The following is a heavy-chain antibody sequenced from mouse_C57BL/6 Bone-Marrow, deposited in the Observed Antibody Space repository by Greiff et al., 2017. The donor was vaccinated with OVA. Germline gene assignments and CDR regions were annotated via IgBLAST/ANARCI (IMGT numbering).Heavy chain of an antibody. J-gene: IGHJ2*01. D-gene: IGHD2-4*01. CDR3: ARQRGHDYDVGDY. CDR2: IYPRSGNT. V-gene: IGHV1-81*01. CDR1: GYNFTSYG. Sequence: VQLQQSGAELARPGASVKLSCKASGYNFTSYGISWVKQRTGQGLEWIGEIYPRSGNTYYNEKFKGKATLTADKSSSTAYMELRSLTSVDSAVYFCARQRGHDYDVGDYWGQGTTLTVSS.